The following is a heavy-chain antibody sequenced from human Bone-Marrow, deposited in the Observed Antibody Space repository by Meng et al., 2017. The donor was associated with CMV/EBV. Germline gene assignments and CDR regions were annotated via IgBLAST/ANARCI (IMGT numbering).Heavy chain of an antibody. J-gene: IGHJ4*02. V-gene: IGHV1-2*02. Sequence: ASVKVSCKASGYTFTGYYMHWVRQAPGQGLEWMGWINPNSGGTNYAQKFQGRVTMTRDTSISTAYMELSRLRSDDTAVYYCATHSSGWPYYFDDWGQGKLVNVSS. CDR2: INPNSGGT. CDR3: ATHSSGWPYYFDD. CDR1: GYTFTGYY. D-gene: IGHD6-19*01.